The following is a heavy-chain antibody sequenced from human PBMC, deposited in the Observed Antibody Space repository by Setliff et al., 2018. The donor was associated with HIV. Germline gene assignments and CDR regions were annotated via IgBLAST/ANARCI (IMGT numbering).Heavy chain of an antibody. Sequence: SETLSLTCVVSGYSISSAYYWGWIRQPPGKGLEWIGTIYHNGSTYYKPSLKSRVTISVDTSKNQFSLRLSSVAAGDTAVYYCARSIVPVASGYYYFEYWGQGTLVTVSS. CDR1: GYSISSAYY. CDR2: IYHNGST. V-gene: IGHV4-38-2*01. D-gene: IGHD3-3*01. J-gene: IGHJ4*02. CDR3: ARSIVPVASGYYYFEY.